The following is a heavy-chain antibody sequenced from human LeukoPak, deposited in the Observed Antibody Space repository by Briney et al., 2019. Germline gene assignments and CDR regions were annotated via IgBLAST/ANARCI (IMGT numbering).Heavy chain of an antibody. Sequence: GGSLRLSCAASGFTFSSYSMNWVRQAPRKGLEWVSSISSSSSYIYYADSVKGRFTISRDNAKNSLYLQMNSLRAEDTAVYYCVPLNWNPPGDFDRWGQGTLVTVSS. D-gene: IGHD1-20*01. J-gene: IGHJ4*02. CDR3: VPLNWNPPGDFDR. CDR2: ISSSSSYI. V-gene: IGHV3-21*01. CDR1: GFTFSSYS.